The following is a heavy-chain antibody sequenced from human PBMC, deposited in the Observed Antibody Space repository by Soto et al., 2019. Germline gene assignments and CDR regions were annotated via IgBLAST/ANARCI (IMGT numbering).Heavy chain of an antibody. Sequence: ASVKVSCKASGYTFTGYYMHWVRQAPGLGLEWMGCINPNSGGTNYAQKFQGWVTMTRDTSISTAYMELSRLRSDDTAVYYCARDGDTAMATGFDYWGQGTLVTVSS. CDR3: ARDGDTAMATGFDY. J-gene: IGHJ4*02. V-gene: IGHV1-2*04. CDR2: INPNSGGT. D-gene: IGHD5-18*01. CDR1: GYTFTGYY.